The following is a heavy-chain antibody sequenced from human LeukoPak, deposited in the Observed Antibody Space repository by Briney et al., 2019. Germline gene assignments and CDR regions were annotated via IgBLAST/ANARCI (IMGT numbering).Heavy chain of an antibody. CDR3: ARGYCSGGSCYVFAY. CDR1: GYTFTGYY. D-gene: IGHD2-15*01. CDR2: MNPNSGDT. V-gene: IGHV1-2*02. J-gene: IGHJ4*02. Sequence: GASVTVSCKTSGYTFTGYYMHWVRQAPAQGLECMGWMNPNSGDTNYAQKFQDRVTMTRDTSISTAYMDLSRLISDDTAVYYCARGYCSGGSCYVFAYWGQGTLVTVSS.